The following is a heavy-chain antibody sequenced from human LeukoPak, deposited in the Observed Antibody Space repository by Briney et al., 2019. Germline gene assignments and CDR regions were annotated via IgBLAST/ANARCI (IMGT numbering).Heavy chain of an antibody. D-gene: IGHD3-22*01. CDR2: VSSDGSNT. CDR3: ARGRVGYYHDY. J-gene: IGHJ4*02. V-gene: IGHV3-74*01. CDR1: GFTFSSYW. Sequence: GGSLRLSCAASGFTFSSYWMHWVRQAPGKGLVWVSRVSSDGSNTVYADSVKGRFTISRDNAKNAVSLQMNSLRAEDTAVYYCARGRVGYYHDYWGQGTLVTVFS.